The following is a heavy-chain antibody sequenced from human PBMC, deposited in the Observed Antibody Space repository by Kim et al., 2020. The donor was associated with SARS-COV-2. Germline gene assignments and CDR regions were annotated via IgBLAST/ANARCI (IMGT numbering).Heavy chain of an antibody. CDR2: INPNSGGT. CDR3: ARRRDYCSGGSCYRDWFDP. Sequence: ASVKVSCKASGYTFTGYYMHWVRQAPGQGLEWMGRINPNSGGTNYAQKFQGRVTMTRDTSISTAYMELSRLRSDDTAVYYCARRRDYCSGGSCYRDWFDPWGQGTLVTVSS. V-gene: IGHV1-2*06. D-gene: IGHD2-15*01. J-gene: IGHJ5*02. CDR1: GYTFTGYY.